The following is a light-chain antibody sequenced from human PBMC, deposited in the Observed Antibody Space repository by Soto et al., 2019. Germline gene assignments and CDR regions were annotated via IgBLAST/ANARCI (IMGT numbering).Light chain of an antibody. CDR3: QQRCSTPRFT. J-gene: IGKJ3*01. CDR2: AAS. Sequence: DIQMTQSPSSLSSSVGDRVTITCRASQSISSYLNWYQQKPGKAPKLLIYAASSLQSGVPSRFSGSGSGTDFTLTIISLQPEDFAADYFQQRCSTPRFTFGPGTKVEIK. V-gene: IGKV1-39*01. CDR1: QSISSY.